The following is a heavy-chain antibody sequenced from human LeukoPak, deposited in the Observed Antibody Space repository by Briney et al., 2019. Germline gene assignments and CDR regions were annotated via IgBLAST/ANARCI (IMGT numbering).Heavy chain of an antibody. J-gene: IGHJ3*02. Sequence: SETLSLTCTVSGGSINSTSNYWGWIRQPPGKGLEWIGYIYYSGSTYYNPSLKSRVTISVDTSKNQFSLKLSSVTAADTAVYYCARDEAPIAAAGRPPVAFDIWGQGTMVTVSS. V-gene: IGHV4-31*03. CDR3: ARDEAPIAAAGRPPVAFDI. D-gene: IGHD6-13*01. CDR1: GGSINSTSNY. CDR2: IYYSGST.